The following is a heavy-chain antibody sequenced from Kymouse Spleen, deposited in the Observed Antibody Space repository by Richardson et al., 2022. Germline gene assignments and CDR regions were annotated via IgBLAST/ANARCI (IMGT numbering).Heavy chain of an antibody. CDR2: INHSGST. CDR3: ARETMVRGVIDY. J-gene: IGHJ4*02. D-gene: IGHD3-10*01. V-gene: IGHV4-34*01. Sequence: QVQLQQWGAGLLKPSETLSLTCAVYGGSFSGYYWSWIRQPPGKGLEWIGEINHSGSTNYNPSLKSRVTISVDTSKNQFSLKLSSVTAADTAVYYCARETMVRGVIDYWGQGTLVTVSS. CDR1: GGSFSGYY.